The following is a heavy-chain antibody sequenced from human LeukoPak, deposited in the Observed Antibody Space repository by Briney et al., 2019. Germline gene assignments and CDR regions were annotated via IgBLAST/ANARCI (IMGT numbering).Heavy chain of an antibody. CDR2: IGWNSVTI. J-gene: IGHJ3*02. V-gene: IGHV3-9*03. Sequence: GRSLRLSCAASGFTFDGYAMHWVRQAPGKGLEWVAGIGWNSVTIVYADSVKGRFTISRDNAKNSLYLQMNSLRAEDMALYYCAKDEFVASDFTGAFDIWGQGTMVTVSS. CDR1: GFTFDGYA. D-gene: IGHD2-8*02. CDR3: AKDEFVASDFTGAFDI.